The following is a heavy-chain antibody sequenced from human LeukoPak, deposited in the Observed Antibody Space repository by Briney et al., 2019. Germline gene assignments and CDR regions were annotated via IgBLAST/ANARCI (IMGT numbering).Heavy chain of an antibody. J-gene: IGHJ4*02. CDR1: GYSFSSYW. D-gene: IGHD3-10*01. CDR3: ARRAGGSDY. Sequence: GESLKISCKGSGYSFSSYWIGWVRQMPGKGLEWMGIIYPGDSDTRYSPSFQGQVTISADKSINTAYLQWSSLKASDTAIYCARRAGGSDYWGQGTLVTVSS. V-gene: IGHV5-51*01. CDR2: IYPGDSDT.